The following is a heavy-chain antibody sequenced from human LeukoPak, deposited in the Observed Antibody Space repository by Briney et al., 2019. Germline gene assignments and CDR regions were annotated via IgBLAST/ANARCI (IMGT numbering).Heavy chain of an antibody. D-gene: IGHD6-19*01. Sequence: SETLSLTCTVSGGSISTYYWSWIRKPPGKELEWIGYVYHTGSTNYNPSLKSRVTISVDTSKNEFSLKMTSVTAADTAVYYCARGFASGWYSRYDPWGQGTLVTVSS. V-gene: IGHV4-59*01. CDR2: VYHTGST. J-gene: IGHJ5*02. CDR3: ARGFASGWYSRYDP. CDR1: GGSISTYY.